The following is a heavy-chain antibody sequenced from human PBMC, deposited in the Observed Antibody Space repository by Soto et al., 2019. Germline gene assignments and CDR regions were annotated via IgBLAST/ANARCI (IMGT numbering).Heavy chain of an antibody. V-gene: IGHV1-18*01. CDR3: ARVDVEYCSGGSCYERLDY. Sequence: ASVKVSCKASGYTLTSYGISWVRQAPGQGLEWMGWISAYNGNTNYAQKLQGRVTMTTDTSTSTAYMELRSLRSDDAAVYYCARVDVEYCSGGSCYERLDYWGQGTLVTVSS. CDR1: GYTLTSYG. D-gene: IGHD2-15*01. CDR2: ISAYNGNT. J-gene: IGHJ4*02.